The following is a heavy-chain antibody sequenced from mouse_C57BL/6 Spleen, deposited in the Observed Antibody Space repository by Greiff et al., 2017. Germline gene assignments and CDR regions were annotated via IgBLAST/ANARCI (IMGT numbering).Heavy chain of an antibody. V-gene: IGHV1-72*01. J-gene: IGHJ1*03. Sequence: VQLQQPGAELVKPGASVKLSCKASGYTFTSYWMHWVKQRPGRGLEWIGRIDPNSGGTKYNEKFKSKATLTVDKPSSTAYRQLSSLTSEDAAVYYCARYYGSSYWYFDVWGTGTTVTVSS. D-gene: IGHD1-1*01. CDR3: ARYYGSSYWYFDV. CDR1: GYTFTSYW. CDR2: IDPNSGGT.